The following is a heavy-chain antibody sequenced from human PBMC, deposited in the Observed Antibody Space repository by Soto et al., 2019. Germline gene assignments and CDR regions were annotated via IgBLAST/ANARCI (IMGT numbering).Heavy chain of an antibody. J-gene: IGHJ4*02. CDR3: AKDRTDHFWTGFCDS. D-gene: IGHD3-3*02. CDR2: ISFEEKHT. Sequence: QVQLVESGGGVVQPGRSLRLSCSTSGFTFSNYGMHWFRQAPGKGLEWLAVISFEEKHTDDVDSVKDRFAISRDNAKNTLYLQMNSLRAEDTAVYFCAKDRTDHFWTGFCDSWGQGALVTVSS. CDR1: GFTFSNYG. V-gene: IGHV3-30*18.